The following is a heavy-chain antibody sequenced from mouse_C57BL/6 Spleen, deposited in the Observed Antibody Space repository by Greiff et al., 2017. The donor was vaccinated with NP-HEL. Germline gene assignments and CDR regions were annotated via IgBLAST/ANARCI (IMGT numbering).Heavy chain of an antibody. J-gene: IGHJ4*01. CDR3: ARGGVYGSSLNAMDY. CDR1: GYTFTSYW. V-gene: IGHV1-52*01. CDR2: IDPSDSET. D-gene: IGHD1-1*01. Sequence: VQLQQSGAELVRPGSSVKLSCKASGYTFTSYWMHWVKQRPIQGLEWIGNIDPSDSETHYNQKFKDKATLTVDKSSSTAYMQLSSLTSEDSAVYYCARGGVYGSSLNAMDYWGQGTSVTVSS.